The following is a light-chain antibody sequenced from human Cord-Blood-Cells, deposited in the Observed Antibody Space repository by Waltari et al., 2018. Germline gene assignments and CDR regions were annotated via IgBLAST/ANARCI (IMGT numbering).Light chain of an antibody. CDR3: QQSYSTPFT. CDR2: AAS. J-gene: IGKJ3*01. V-gene: IGKV1-39*01. Sequence: DIQMTQSPSSLSASVGDRVTITCRASQTIRSYLNWYQQKPGKAPKLLINAASSLQSGVPSRFSGSGSGTDFTLTISSLQPEDFATYYCQQSYSTPFTFGPGTKVDIK. CDR1: QTIRSY.